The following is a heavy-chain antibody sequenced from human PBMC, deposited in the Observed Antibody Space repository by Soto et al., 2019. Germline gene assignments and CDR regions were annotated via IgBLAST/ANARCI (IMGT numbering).Heavy chain of an antibody. J-gene: IGHJ4*02. Sequence: QVQLVQSGAEEKKPGASVKVSCKASGYTCTSYAMNRVRQAPGQRLEWMGWINAGNGNTKYSQKFQGRVTITRDTSASTAYMELSSLRSEDTAVYYCARGSGYYYWDDYWGQGTLVTVSS. D-gene: IGHD3-22*01. CDR3: ARGSGYYYWDDY. CDR2: INAGNGNT. CDR1: GYTCTSYA. V-gene: IGHV1-3*05.